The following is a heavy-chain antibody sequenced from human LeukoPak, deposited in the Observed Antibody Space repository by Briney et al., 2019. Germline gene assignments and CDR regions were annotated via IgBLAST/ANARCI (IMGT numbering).Heavy chain of an antibody. J-gene: IGHJ3*02. CDR1: GYSISSGYY. CDR3: ARMSVGHAFEI. CDR2: FYHSGST. Sequence: PSETLSLTCGVSGYSISSGYYWGWTRQPPVKGLEGIGSFYHSGSTYYKPSLKSRVTISKDTSKNQFSLKQPPVTAADTAVYYCARMSVGHAFEIWGQGTLVSVSS. D-gene: IGHD1-26*01. V-gene: IGHV4-38-2*01.